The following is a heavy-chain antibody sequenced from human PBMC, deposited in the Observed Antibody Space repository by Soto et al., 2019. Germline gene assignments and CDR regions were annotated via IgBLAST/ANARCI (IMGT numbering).Heavy chain of an antibody. CDR2: ISGSGGST. D-gene: IGHD3-10*01. CDR1: GFTFSSYA. V-gene: IGHV3-23*01. J-gene: IGHJ4*02. Sequence: GGSLRLSCAASGFTFSSYAMSWVRQAPGKGLEWVSAISGSGGSTYYADSVKGRFTISRDNSKNTLYLQMNSLRAEDTAVYYCAKATLNPYYYGSGSYYFASDYWGQGTLVTVSS. CDR3: AKATLNPYYYGSGSYYFASDY.